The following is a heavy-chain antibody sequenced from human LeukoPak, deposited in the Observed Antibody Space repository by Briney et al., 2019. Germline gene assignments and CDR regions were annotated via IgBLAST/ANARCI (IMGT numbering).Heavy chain of an antibody. Sequence: GGSLRLSCETSGFIFSNCWMTWVRQVPGKGLEWVANIKTDASEKYYADSVKGRFTISRDNAKMSLYLQMNSLRAEDTAVYYCARESRFGVNDAFDIWGQGTMVTVSS. D-gene: IGHD3-10*01. CDR1: GFIFSNCW. CDR3: ARESRFGVNDAFDI. V-gene: IGHV3-7*01. CDR2: IKTDASEK. J-gene: IGHJ3*02.